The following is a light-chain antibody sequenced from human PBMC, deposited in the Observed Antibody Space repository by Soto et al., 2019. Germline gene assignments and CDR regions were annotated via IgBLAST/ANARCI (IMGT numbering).Light chain of an antibody. CDR3: VSYAGGTDV. Sequence: QSVLTQPPSASGSPGQSVTISCTGTSSDVCGYIFVSWYQQHPGKAPKLMIYDVNKRPSGVPDRFSGSKSDNTASLTASGLQAEDEAEYYCVSYAGGTDVFGTGTKVTVL. V-gene: IGLV2-8*01. J-gene: IGLJ1*01. CDR1: SSDVCGYIF. CDR2: DVN.